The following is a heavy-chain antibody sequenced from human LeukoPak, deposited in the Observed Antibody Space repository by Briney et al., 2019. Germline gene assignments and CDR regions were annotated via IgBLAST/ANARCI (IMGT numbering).Heavy chain of an antibody. Sequence: GESLQISCQGSGYSSTSYWIGWVRPMPGKGLEWMGIIYPGDSDTRYSPSFQGQVTISADKSISTAYLQWSSLKASDTAMYYCARLGDSSRHDNWFDPWGQGTLVTVSS. CDR2: IYPGDSDT. J-gene: IGHJ5*02. D-gene: IGHD6-13*01. CDR1: GYSSTSYW. CDR3: ARLGDSSRHDNWFDP. V-gene: IGHV5-51*01.